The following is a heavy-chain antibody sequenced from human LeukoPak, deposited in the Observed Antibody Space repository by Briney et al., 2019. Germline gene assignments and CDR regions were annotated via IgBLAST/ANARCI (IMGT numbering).Heavy chain of an antibody. D-gene: IGHD2-2*01. V-gene: IGHV1-69*01. CDR3: ARARDIVVVPAAQPEAGCWFDP. Sequence: SVKVSCKASGGTFSSYAISWMRQASGQGLEWMGGIIPIFGTANYAQKFQGRVTITADESTSTAYMELSSLRSEDTAVYYCARARDIVVVPAAQPEAGCWFDPWGQGTLVTVSS. CDR2: IIPIFGTA. J-gene: IGHJ5*02. CDR1: GGTFSSYA.